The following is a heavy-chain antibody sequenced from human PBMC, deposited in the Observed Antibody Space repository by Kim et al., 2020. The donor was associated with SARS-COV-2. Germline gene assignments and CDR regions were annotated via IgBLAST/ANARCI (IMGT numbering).Heavy chain of an antibody. CDR3: ARQGLAAGWFDP. D-gene: IGHD6-25*01. J-gene: IGHJ5*02. V-gene: IGHV4-39*01. Sequence: YSSSSLKSRLTISVDTSKNQFSLRLSSVTAADTAVYYCARQGLAAGWFDPWGQGTLVTVSS.